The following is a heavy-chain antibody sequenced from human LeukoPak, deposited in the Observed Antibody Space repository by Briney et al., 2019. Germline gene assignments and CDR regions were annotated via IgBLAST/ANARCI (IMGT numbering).Heavy chain of an antibody. D-gene: IGHD3-10*01. V-gene: IGHV1-46*01. CDR2: INPSGGCT. CDR1: GYTFTSYY. CDR3: ARAKTYYYGSGSYSLDY. Sequence: GASVKVSCKASGYTFTSYYMHWVRQAPGQGLEWMGIINPSGGCTSYAQKFQGRVTMTRDTSTSTVYMELSSLRSEDTAVYYCARAKTYYYGSGSYSLDYWGQGTLVTVSS. J-gene: IGHJ4*02.